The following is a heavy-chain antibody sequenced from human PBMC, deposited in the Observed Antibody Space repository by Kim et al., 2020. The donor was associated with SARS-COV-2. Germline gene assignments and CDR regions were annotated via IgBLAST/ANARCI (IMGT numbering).Heavy chain of an antibody. Sequence: SQTLSLTCAISGDSVSSNSAAWNWIRQSPSRGLEWLGRTYYRSKWYNDYAVSVKSRITINPDTSKNQFSLQLNSVTPEDTAVYYCARSPLRIAVAGTGDYYSYYGMDVWGQGTTVTVSS. D-gene: IGHD6-19*01. CDR1: GDSVSSNSAA. CDR3: ARSPLRIAVAGTGDYYSYYGMDV. J-gene: IGHJ6*02. V-gene: IGHV6-1*01. CDR2: TYYRSKWYN.